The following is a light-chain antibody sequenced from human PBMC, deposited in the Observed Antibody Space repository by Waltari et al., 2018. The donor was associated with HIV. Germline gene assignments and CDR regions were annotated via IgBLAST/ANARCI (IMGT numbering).Light chain of an antibody. J-gene: IGLJ1*01. Sequence: SYELIQPPSVSVSPGQTATITCSGDKLGDKYVCLYQQKPGQSPVLVVYQDNKRPSGIPERFSGSNSGNTATLTINGTQAVDEGDYYCQAWDTSTGVFGAGTKVSVL. CDR2: QDN. CDR1: KLGDKY. CDR3: QAWDTSTGV. V-gene: IGLV3-1*01.